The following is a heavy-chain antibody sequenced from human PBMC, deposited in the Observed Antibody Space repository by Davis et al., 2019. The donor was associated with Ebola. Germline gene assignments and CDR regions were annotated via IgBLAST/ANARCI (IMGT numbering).Heavy chain of an antibody. CDR3: ARSGWNYGSHFDY. D-gene: IGHD1-7*01. V-gene: IGHV5-51*01. J-gene: IGHJ4*02. Sequence: GESLKISCKGSGYRFTSYWIGWVRQMPGKGLEWMGIIYPGDSDTKYSPSFQGQVTISADKSISTAYLQWSSLKASDTAIYYCARSGWNYGSHFDYWGQGTLVTVSS. CDR1: GYRFTSYW. CDR2: IYPGDSDT.